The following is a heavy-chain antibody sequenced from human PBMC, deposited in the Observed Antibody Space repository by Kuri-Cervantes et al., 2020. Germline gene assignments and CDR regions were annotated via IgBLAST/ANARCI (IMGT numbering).Heavy chain of an antibody. V-gene: IGHV3-21*04. CDR2: ISSSGTYI. Sequence: GGSLRLSCAASGFSFSSYSMNWVRQAPGKGLEWVSSISSSGTYIYYADSVKGRFTISRDNSKNTLSLQMNSLRAEDTAVYYCANSVPDNTVFGVVITPYFDYWGQGTLVTVSS. D-gene: IGHD3-3*01. CDR1: GFSFSSYS. J-gene: IGHJ4*02. CDR3: ANSVPDNTVFGVVITPYFDY.